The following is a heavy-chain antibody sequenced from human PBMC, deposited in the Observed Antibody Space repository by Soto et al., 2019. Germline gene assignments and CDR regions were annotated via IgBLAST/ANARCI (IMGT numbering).Heavy chain of an antibody. CDR2: IYANDGK. V-gene: IGHV2-26*01. D-gene: IGHD1-1*01. CDR1: GFSLNNARMG. Sequence: QVTLKESGPALVTPTETLTLTCTVSGFSLNNARMGVGWIRQTPGKALEWLAHIYANDGKFYNTSLKTRLTSSKDTSKSQVVLTLTNVDRVDTATYYCARIQLGDVYYFDLCGQGTLVTVSS. CDR3: ARIQLGDVYYFDL. J-gene: IGHJ4*02.